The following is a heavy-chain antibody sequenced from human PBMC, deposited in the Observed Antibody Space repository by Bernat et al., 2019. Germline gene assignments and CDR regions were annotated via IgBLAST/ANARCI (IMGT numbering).Heavy chain of an antibody. V-gene: IGHV3-7*03. Sequence: EVQLVESGGGLVQPGGSLRLSCAASGFTFRGYWMTWVRQAPGKGLEWVANIKQDGSEKYYVDSVKGRFTISRDNAKNSLDLQMNSLGAEDMAVYYCARVRSTSRNFDYWGQGTLVTVSS. D-gene: IGHD2-2*01. CDR2: IKQDGSEK. J-gene: IGHJ4*02. CDR3: ARVRSTSRNFDY. CDR1: GFTFRGYW.